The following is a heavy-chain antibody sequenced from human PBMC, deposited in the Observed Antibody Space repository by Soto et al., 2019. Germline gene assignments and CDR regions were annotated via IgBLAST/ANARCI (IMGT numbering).Heavy chain of an antibody. V-gene: IGHV3-30-3*01. CDR1: GFTFNRYA. J-gene: IGHJ6*02. D-gene: IGHD3-3*01. CDR3: ARDLINYFWSGHDNTPVYYAMDV. Sequence: QVQLVESGGGVVQPGRSLRLSCAASGFTFNRYAVHWVRQAPGKGLEWLAVIPYDGSNTNHADSVKGRFTVSRDNSKNTVSLQMDSLRTEDTAVYYCARDLINYFWSGHDNTPVYYAMDVWGQGTTVTVSS. CDR2: IPYDGSNT.